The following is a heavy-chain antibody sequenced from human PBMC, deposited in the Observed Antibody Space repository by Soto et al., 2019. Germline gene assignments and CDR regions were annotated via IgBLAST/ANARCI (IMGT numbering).Heavy chain of an antibody. CDR1: GGTFSSYA. J-gene: IGHJ6*02. V-gene: IGHV1-69*01. D-gene: IGHD2-2*01. Sequence: QVQLVQSGAEVKKPGSSVKVSCKASGGTFSSYAISWVRQAPGQGLEWMGGIIPIFGTANYAQKFQGRVTITADESTSTAYMELSSLISEDTAVYYCASDIVVVPASSISYYYGMDFWGQGTTVTVSS. CDR3: ASDIVVVPASSISYYYGMDF. CDR2: IIPIFGTA.